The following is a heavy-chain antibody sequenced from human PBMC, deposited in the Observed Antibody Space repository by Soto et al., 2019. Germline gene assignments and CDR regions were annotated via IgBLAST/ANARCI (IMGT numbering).Heavy chain of an antibody. CDR1: GYSFTSYP. J-gene: IGHJ4*02. V-gene: IGHV1-3*01. D-gene: IGHD3-3*01. Sequence: ASVKVSCKASGYSFTSYPIHWVRQAPGQSLEWMGWINPDNGNTKDSQNFRGRVAITRDTSASTAYMELSSLRSEDTAVYYCARDIYDFRSGYYGNYYDDWGQGTLVTVSS. CDR2: INPDNGNT. CDR3: ARDIYDFRSGYYGNYYDD.